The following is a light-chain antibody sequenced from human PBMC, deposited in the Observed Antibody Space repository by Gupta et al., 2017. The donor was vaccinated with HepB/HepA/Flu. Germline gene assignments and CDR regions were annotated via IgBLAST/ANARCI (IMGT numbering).Light chain of an antibody. J-gene: IGLJ2*01. CDR1: SSSFGGNY. CDR2: RNN. Sequence: QSVLTQPPSASGTPGQRVTFSCSGSSSSFGGNYVYWYQQLPGTAPKLLIYRNNQRPSGVPDRFSGSKSGTSASLAISGLRSEDEADYYCAAWDDSLSAVVFGAGTKLTV. CDR3: AAWDDSLSAVV. V-gene: IGLV1-47*01.